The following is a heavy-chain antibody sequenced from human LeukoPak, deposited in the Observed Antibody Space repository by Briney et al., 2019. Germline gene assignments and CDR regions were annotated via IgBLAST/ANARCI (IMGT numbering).Heavy chain of an antibody. V-gene: IGHV3-74*01. CDR3: ARDTYCGGDCYRLFDY. Sequence: GGSLRLSCAAPGFTFSSYWMHCVRQAPGKGLVWVSRINSDGSSTSYADSVKGRFTISRDNAKSTLYLQMNSLRAEDTAVYYCARDTYCGGDCYRLFDYWGQGTLVTVPS. J-gene: IGHJ4*02. CDR1: GFTFSSYW. CDR2: INSDGSST. D-gene: IGHD2-21*02.